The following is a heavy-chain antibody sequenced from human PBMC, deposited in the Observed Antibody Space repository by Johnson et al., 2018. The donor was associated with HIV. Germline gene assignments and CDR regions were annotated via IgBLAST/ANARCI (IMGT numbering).Heavy chain of an antibody. CDR2: ISYDGSNK. D-gene: IGHD3-10*01. J-gene: IGHJ3*02. CDR3: ARSPGEADAFDI. Sequence: QVQLVESGGGVVQPGRSLRLSCAASGFTFSSYVMHWVHQAPGKGLEWVAVISYDGSNKYYADSVKGRFTISRDNSKNTLYLQMNSLRAEDTAMYYCARSPGEADAFDIWGQGTMVTVSS. CDR1: GFTFSSYV. V-gene: IGHV3-30*04.